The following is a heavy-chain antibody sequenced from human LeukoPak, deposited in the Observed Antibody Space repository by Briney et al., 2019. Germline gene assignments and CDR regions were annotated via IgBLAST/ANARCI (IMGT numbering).Heavy chain of an antibody. J-gene: IGHJ4*02. V-gene: IGHV1-2*02. CDR3: ARGQQWLEAFDY. D-gene: IGHD6-19*01. CDR1: GYTFTSYY. Sequence: ASVKVSCKASGYTFTSYYMHWVRQAPGQGLEWMGWINPKNAGTNFAQRFQGRVTMTRDTSIRTAYMEVSSLRSDDTAVYYCARGQQWLEAFDYWGLGTLVTVSS. CDR2: INPKNAGT.